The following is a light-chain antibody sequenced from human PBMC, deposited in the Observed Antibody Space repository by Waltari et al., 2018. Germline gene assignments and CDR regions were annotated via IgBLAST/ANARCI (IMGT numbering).Light chain of an antibody. J-gene: IGKJ1*01. Sequence: DIVMTPSPDSLAVSLGERATINCRSSQSLLYYSNDKNYVAWYQQKPGQPPKLLIYWASTRHSGVPDRFSGSGSATDFTLTISSLQAEDVAVYYCQQYYSRRTFGQGTRVEIK. CDR1: QSLLYYSNDKNY. V-gene: IGKV4-1*01. CDR2: WAS. CDR3: QQYYSRRT.